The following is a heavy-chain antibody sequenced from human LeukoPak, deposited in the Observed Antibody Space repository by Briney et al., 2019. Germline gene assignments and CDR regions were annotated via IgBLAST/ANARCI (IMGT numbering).Heavy chain of an antibody. D-gene: IGHD3-10*01. Sequence: GGSLRLSCAASGFTSSSYAMSWVRQAPGKGLEWVSAISGSGGSTYYADSVKGRFTISRDNSKNTLYLQMNSLRAEDTAVYYCAKASVLWFGELLPLDYWGQGTLVTVSS. CDR1: GFTSSSYA. V-gene: IGHV3-23*01. CDR2: ISGSGGST. CDR3: AKASVLWFGELLPLDY. J-gene: IGHJ4*02.